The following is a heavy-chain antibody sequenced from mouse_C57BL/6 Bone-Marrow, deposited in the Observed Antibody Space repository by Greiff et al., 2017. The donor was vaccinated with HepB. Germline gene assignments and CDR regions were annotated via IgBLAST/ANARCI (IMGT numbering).Heavy chain of an antibody. Sequence: QVQLQQSGPELVKPGASVKISCKDSGYAFSSSWMNWVKQRPGKGLEWIGRIYPGDGDTNYNGKFKGKATLTADKSSSTAYMQLSSLTSEDSAVYFCARSGPPWFAYWGQGTLVTVSA. CDR3: ARSGPPWFAY. CDR2: IYPGDGDT. J-gene: IGHJ3*01. D-gene: IGHD3-2*02. V-gene: IGHV1-82*01. CDR1: GYAFSSSW.